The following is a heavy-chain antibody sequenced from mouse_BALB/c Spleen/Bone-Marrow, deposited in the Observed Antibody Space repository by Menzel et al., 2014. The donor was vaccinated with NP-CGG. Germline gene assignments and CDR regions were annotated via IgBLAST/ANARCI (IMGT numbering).Heavy chain of an antibody. D-gene: IGHD3-1*01. Sequence: VQVVESGAELVKPGTSVELSCKASGYNFTSYWINWVKLRPGQGLEWIGDIYPGSGSTNYNEKFKSKATLTVDTSSSTAYMQLSSLASEDSALYYCARFSQLGLLAYWGQGTLVTVSA. V-gene: IGHV1-55*01. CDR3: ARFSQLGLLAY. CDR2: IYPGSGST. CDR1: GYNFTSYW. J-gene: IGHJ3*01.